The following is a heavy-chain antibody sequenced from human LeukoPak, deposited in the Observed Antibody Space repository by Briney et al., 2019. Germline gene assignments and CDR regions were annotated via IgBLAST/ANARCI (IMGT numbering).Heavy chain of an antibody. J-gene: IGHJ3*02. V-gene: IGHV3-21*01. CDR3: AREGYSYGYDAFDI. CDR2: ISSSSGYI. Sequence: PGGSLRLSFAAYGFTFSSYSMNWVRQAPGKGLEWVSSISSSSGYIYYADSVKGRFTISRDNAKNSLYLQMNSLRAEDTAVYYCAREGYSYGYDAFDIWGQGTMVTVSS. D-gene: IGHD5-18*01. CDR1: GFTFSSYS.